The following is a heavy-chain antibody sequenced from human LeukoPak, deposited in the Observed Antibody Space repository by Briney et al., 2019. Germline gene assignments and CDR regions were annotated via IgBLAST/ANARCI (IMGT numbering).Heavy chain of an antibody. CDR1: GGSISSGGYS. CDR3: ARTNSGYDKYNWFDP. J-gene: IGHJ5*02. Sequence: SQTLSLTCAVSGGSISSGGYSWSWIRQPPGKGLEWIGYIYHSGSTYYNPSLKSRVTISVDRSKNQFSLKLSSVTAADTAVYYCARTNSGYDKYNWFDPWGQGTPVTVSS. V-gene: IGHV4-30-2*01. D-gene: IGHD5-12*01. CDR2: IYHSGST.